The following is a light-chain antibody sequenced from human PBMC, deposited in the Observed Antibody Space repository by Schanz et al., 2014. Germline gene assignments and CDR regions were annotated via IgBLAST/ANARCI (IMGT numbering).Light chain of an antibody. V-gene: IGLV2-11*01. CDR1: SSDVGGYNY. CDR2: DVS. J-gene: IGLJ2*01. Sequence: QSALTQPRSVSGSPGQSVTISCTGTSSDVGGYNYVSWYQQHPGKAPKLMIYDVSKRPSGVPDRFSGSKSGNTASLTISGLQAEDEAGYYCSSFASGTTFVIFGGGTKLTVL. CDR3: SSFASGTTFVI.